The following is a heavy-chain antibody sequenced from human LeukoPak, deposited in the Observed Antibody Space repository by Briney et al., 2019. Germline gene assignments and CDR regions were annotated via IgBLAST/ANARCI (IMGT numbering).Heavy chain of an antibody. D-gene: IGHD3-22*01. CDR1: GFTFSNYG. CDR2: IWFDGIKK. Sequence: PGRSLRLSCAASGFTFSNYGMHCVRQVPDKGLEWVAAIWFDGIKKYYADSVKGRLTISKDNSKNTLYLQMNSLRAEDTAVYYCARDLEDSSPFGAFDMWGQGTMVTVSS. J-gene: IGHJ3*02. CDR3: ARDLEDSSPFGAFDM. V-gene: IGHV3-33*01.